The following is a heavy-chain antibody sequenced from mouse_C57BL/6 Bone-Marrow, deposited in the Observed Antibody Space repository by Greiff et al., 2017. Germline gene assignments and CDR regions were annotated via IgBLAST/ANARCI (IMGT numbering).Heavy chain of an antibody. CDR2: IWSDGST. Sequence: VKLQESGPGLVAPSQSLSITCTVSGFSLTSYGVHWVRQPPGKGLEWRVVIWSDGSTTYNSAHKSRLSISKDNSKSQVFLKMNSLQTDDTAMYYCARQAGSSYPRYYAMDYWGQGTSVTVSS. CDR3: ARQAGSSYPRYYAMDY. V-gene: IGHV2-6-1*01. CDR1: GFSLTSYG. D-gene: IGHD1-1*01. J-gene: IGHJ4*01.